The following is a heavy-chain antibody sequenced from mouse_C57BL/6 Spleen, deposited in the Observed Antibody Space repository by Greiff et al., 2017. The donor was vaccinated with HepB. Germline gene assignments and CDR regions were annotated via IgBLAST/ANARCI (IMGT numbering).Heavy chain of an antibody. CDR2: ISDGGSYT. J-gene: IGHJ2*01. CDR1: GFTFSSYA. CDR3: ARSYYSNYTFDD. Sequence: EVHLVESGGGLVKPGGSLKLSCAASGFTFSSYAMSWVRQTPEKRLEWVATISDGGSYTYYPDNVKGRFTISRDNAKNNLYLQMSHLKSEDTAMYYCARSYYSNYTFDDWGQGTTLTVSS. V-gene: IGHV5-4*01. D-gene: IGHD2-5*01.